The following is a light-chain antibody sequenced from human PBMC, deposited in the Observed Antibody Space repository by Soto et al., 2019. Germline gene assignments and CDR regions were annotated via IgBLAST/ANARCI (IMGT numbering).Light chain of an antibody. J-gene: IGLJ1*01. Sequence: SVLPQPASVSVSPGQSITISCTGTSSDVGGYNYVSWYQQHPGKAPKLMIYDVSNRPSGVSNRFSGSKSGNTASLTISELQAEDEADYYCSSYTSSILYVFGTGTKVTVL. CDR2: DVS. CDR1: SSDVGGYNY. V-gene: IGLV2-14*01. CDR3: SSYTSSILYV.